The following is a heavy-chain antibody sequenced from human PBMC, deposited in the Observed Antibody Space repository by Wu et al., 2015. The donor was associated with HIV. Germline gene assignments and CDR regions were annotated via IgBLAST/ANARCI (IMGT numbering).Heavy chain of an antibody. CDR3: FXRSITLRAGGTASAMMSFD. Sequence: QVQLVQSGAEVKKPGSSVKVSCKASGGTFNSYAITWVRQVPGQGLEWMGKIIPIFSTTKYAQKFQGRVTFIADESTSTVYMELTSLRSGGLRFLFIFXRSITLRAGGTASAMMSFD. V-gene: IGHV1-69*13. CDR2: IIPIFSTT. J-gene: IGHJ3*01. CDR1: GGTFNSYA. D-gene: IGHD2/OR15-2a*01.